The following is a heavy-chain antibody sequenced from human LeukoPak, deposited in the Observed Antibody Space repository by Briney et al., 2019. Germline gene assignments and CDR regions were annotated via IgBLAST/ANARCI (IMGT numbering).Heavy chain of an antibody. J-gene: IGHJ3*02. CDR2: ISAYNGNT. CDR1: GYTFTGYG. D-gene: IGHD2-2*02. CDR3: ARDILAGGANDVLDI. Sequence: ASVKVSCKASGYTFTGYGISWVRQAPGQGLEWMGWISAYNGNTNYAQKLQSRVTITTDTSTSTAYMELRSLRSDDTAVYYCARDILAGGANDVLDIWGQGTMVTVSS. V-gene: IGHV1-18*01.